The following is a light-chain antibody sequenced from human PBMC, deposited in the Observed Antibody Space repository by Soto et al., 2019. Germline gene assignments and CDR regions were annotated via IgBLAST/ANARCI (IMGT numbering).Light chain of an antibody. CDR3: QSYGSSLSGVV. J-gene: IGLJ3*02. CDR1: SSNIGAGYA. Sequence: QSVLTQPPSVSGAPGQRVTISCTGSSSNIGAGYAVYWYQQLPGAAPKLLIYGNTNRPSGVPDRFSASKSGASASLAITGLRAEDEADYYCQSYGSSLSGVVFGGGTKLTVL. CDR2: GNT. V-gene: IGLV1-40*01.